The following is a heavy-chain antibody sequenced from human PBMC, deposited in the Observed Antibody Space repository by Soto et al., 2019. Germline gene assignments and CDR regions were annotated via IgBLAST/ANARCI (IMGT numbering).Heavy chain of an antibody. CDR1: GFTFSSYE. Sequence: PVGSLRLSCAASGFTFSSYEMNWVRQAPGKGLEWVSYISSSGSTIYYADSVKGRFTISRDNAKNSLYLQMNSLRAEDTAVYYCARDSRGGRYSDWGQGTLVTVSS. V-gene: IGHV3-48*03. CDR3: ARDSRGGRYSD. J-gene: IGHJ4*02. CDR2: ISSSGSTI. D-gene: IGHD1-26*01.